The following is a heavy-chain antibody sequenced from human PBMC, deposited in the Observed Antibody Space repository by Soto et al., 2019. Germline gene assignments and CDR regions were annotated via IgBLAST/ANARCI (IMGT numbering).Heavy chain of an antibody. CDR2: ISAHNGDT. Sequence: QVQLVQSGAEVKQPGASVKVSCKASGYRFATYGFSWVRQATGQGLECVGWISAHNGDTHYSQKFQGRVTLTTDTSTNTGYMELRSLTSDDTAVYFCATEPIYYNDGSGYYPLGHWGQGTLVTVSS. CDR1: GYRFATYG. J-gene: IGHJ4*02. V-gene: IGHV1-18*04. CDR3: ATEPIYYNDGSGYYPLGH. D-gene: IGHD3-22*01.